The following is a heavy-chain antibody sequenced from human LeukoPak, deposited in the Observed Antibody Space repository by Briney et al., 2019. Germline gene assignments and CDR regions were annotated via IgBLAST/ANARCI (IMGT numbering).Heavy chain of an antibody. J-gene: IGHJ4*02. CDR3: AKDYLRLHPNSFDY. CDR1: GFSFDDYA. CDR2: ISGDGDST. D-gene: IGHD4-11*01. V-gene: IGHV3-43*02. Sequence: GGSLRLSCAASGFSFDDYAMHWVRQAPGKGLEWVSLISGDGDSTQYAESVKGRFSISRDNSKNSLYLQMNSLRTEDTGFYYCAKDYLRLHPNSFDYWGQGTLVTVSS.